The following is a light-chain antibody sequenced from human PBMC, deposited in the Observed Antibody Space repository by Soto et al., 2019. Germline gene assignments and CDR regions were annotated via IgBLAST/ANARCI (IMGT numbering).Light chain of an antibody. Sequence: QSVLTQPPSVSAAPGQKVTISCSGSSSNIGNNYVSWYQQLPGTAPKLLIYENNKRPSGIPDRFSGSKSGTSATLGITGLQTGDEADYYCGTWDSSLSAGVFGTGXKVPVL. CDR1: SSNIGNNY. V-gene: IGLV1-51*02. CDR2: ENN. CDR3: GTWDSSLSAGV. J-gene: IGLJ1*01.